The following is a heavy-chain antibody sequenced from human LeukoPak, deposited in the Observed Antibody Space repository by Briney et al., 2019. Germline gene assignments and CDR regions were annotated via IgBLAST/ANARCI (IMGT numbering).Heavy chain of an antibody. CDR2: IIPNYGTA. J-gene: IGHJ5*02. D-gene: IGHD1-1*01. V-gene: IGHV1-69*05. Sequence: SVKVSCKASGGTFTSYAISWVRQAPGQGLEWMGWIIPNYGTANYAQKFQGRVTITTDESTSTAYMELSSLRSEDTAVYYCARYNYAGANWFDPWGQGTLVTVSS. CDR1: GGTFTSYA. CDR3: ARYNYAGANWFDP.